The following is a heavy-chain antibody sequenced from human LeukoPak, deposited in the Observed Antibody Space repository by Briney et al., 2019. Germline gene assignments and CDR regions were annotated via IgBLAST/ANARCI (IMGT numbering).Heavy chain of an antibody. V-gene: IGHV3-74*01. CDR3: AKDADTGKTPSSYDFWSGYLYYFDY. J-gene: IGHJ4*02. Sequence: GGSLRLSCAASGLTFSSDWMHWVRQVPGKGLVWVSRINSDASTINYADSVKGRFTISRDNAKNTLYLQMNNLRAEDTAVYYCAKDADTGKTPSSYDFWSGYLYYFDYWGQGTLVTVSS. CDR2: INSDASTI. CDR1: GLTFSSDW. D-gene: IGHD3-3*01.